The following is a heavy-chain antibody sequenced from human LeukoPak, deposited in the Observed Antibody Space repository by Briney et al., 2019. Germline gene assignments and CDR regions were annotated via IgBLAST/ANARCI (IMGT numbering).Heavy chain of an antibody. CDR1: GFSFSSYG. D-gene: IGHD1-7*01. CDR3: ARNAGGSGTKAIDY. Sequence: GRSLRLSCAASGFSFSSYGMHWVRQAPGKGLEWVAVISYDGSNKYYADSVKGRFTISRDNSKNTLYLQMNSLRAEDTAVYYCARNAGGSGTKAIDYWGQGTLVTVSS. V-gene: IGHV3-30*03. CDR2: ISYDGSNK. J-gene: IGHJ4*02.